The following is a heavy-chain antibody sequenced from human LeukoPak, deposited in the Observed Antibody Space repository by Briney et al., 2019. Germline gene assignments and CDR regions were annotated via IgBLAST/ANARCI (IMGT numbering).Heavy chain of an antibody. CDR3: ARLMETTMVTEFDY. D-gene: IGHD5-18*01. CDR1: GYSFTRNW. V-gene: IGHV5-51*01. J-gene: IGHJ4*02. Sequence: GESLKISCKGSGYSFTRNWIGWVRQMPGKGLEWMGIIYPGDSNTRYSPSFQGQVTISADKSTTTAYLQWSSLKASDTAIYYCARLMETTMVTEFDYWGQGTLVTVSS. CDR2: IYPGDSNT.